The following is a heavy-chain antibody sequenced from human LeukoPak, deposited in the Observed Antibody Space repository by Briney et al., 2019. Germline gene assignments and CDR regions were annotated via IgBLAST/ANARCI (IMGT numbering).Heavy chain of an antibody. CDR1: GGSFSGYY. Sequence: SETLSLTCAVYGGSFSGYYWSWIRQPPGKGLEWIGEINHSGSTNYNPSLKSRVTISVDTSKNQFSLKLSSVTAADTAVYYCARRGQYQLLLRFAVDYWGQGTLVTVSS. CDR2: INHSGST. CDR3: ARRGQYQLLLRFAVDY. D-gene: IGHD2-2*01. V-gene: IGHV4-34*01. J-gene: IGHJ4*02.